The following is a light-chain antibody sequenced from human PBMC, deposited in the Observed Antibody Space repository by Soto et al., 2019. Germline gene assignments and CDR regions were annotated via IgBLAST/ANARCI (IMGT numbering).Light chain of an antibody. CDR2: AAS. Sequence: DIQMTQSPSSLSASVGDRVSITCRASQTIIRYLSWYQQKPGKAPKLLISAASSLQSGVSSRFNGSRSGTDFTLTISSLQSGDFATYYCQQTYSTPWTFGLGTKVDIK. CDR1: QTIIRY. CDR3: QQTYSTPWT. V-gene: IGKV1-39*01. J-gene: IGKJ1*01.